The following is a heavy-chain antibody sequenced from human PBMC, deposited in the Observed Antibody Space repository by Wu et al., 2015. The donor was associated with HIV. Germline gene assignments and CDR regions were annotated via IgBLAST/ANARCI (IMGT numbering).Heavy chain of an antibody. D-gene: IGHD3-3*01. CDR3: ASQPRSYYDFWSGSTPYYFDY. CDR2: IIPIFGTA. Sequence: QVQLVQSGAEVKKPGSSVKVSCKASGGTFSSYAISWVRQAPGQGLEWMGGIIPIFGTANYAQKFQGRVTITADESTSTAYMELSSLRSEDTAVYYCASQPRSYYDFWSGSTPYYFDYWGQGTLVTVSS. CDR1: GGTFSSYA. V-gene: IGHV1-69*12. J-gene: IGHJ4*02.